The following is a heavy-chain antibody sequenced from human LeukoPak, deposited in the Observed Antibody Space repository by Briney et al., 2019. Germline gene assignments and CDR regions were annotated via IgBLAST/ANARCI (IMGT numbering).Heavy chain of an antibody. Sequence: PSQTLSLTCTVSGGSISSGGYYWSWIRQHPGKGLEWIGYIYYSGSTNYNPSLKSRVTISVDTSKNQFSLKLSSVTAADTAVYYCARHDGYGAGFWYPNFDYWGQGTLVTVSS. CDR2: IYYSGST. CDR1: GGSISSGGYY. D-gene: IGHD4-17*01. J-gene: IGHJ4*02. CDR3: ARHDGYGAGFWYPNFDY. V-gene: IGHV4-31*03.